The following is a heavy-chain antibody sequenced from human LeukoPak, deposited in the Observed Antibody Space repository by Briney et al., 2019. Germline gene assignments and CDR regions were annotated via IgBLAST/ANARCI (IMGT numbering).Heavy chain of an antibody. J-gene: IGHJ4*02. CDR2: IYYSGSI. V-gene: IGHV4-31*03. CDR1: GGSISSGGYY. CDR3: ARHSSYGHFDY. D-gene: IGHD3-10*01. Sequence: PSETLSLTCTVSGGSISSGGYYWSWIRQHPGKGLEWIGYIYYSGSIYYNPSLKSRVTISVDTSKNQFSLKLSSVTAADTAMYYCARHSSYGHFDYWGQGTLVTVSS.